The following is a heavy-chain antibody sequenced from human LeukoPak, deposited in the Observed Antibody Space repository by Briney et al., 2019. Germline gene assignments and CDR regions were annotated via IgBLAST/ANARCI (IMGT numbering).Heavy chain of an antibody. J-gene: IGHJ3*02. CDR2: IYSSGTT. CDR1: GGSISGYY. D-gene: IGHD3-22*01. V-gene: IGHV4-59*08. Sequence: SETLSLTCTVSGGSISGYYWSWIRQPPGKGLEWIGYIYSSGTTNYNPSLKSQITISLDTSKNQFSLKLSSVTAADTAVYYCARQSGDYYDSSGYYPDAFDIWGQGTMVTVSS. CDR3: ARQSGDYYDSSGYYPDAFDI.